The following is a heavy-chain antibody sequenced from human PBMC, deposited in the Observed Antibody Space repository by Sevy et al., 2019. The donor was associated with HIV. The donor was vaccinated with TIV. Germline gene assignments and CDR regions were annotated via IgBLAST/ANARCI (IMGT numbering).Heavy chain of an antibody. CDR3: VRAIAALGSF. CDR1: GFSLDSYW. V-gene: IGHV3-7*04. J-gene: IGHJ4*02. CDR2: INQDGSVK. Sequence: GGSLRLSCAASGFSLDSYWMSWVRQAPGKGLEWVANINQDGSVKYYVDSVKGRFTISRDIARNLLYLQMNSLRADDTALYYCVRAIAALGSFWGQGTLVTVSS. D-gene: IGHD6-13*01.